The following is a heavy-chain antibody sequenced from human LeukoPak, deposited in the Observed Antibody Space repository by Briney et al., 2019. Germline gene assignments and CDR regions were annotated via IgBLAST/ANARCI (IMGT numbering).Heavy chain of an antibody. CDR2: ISSSGSNI. J-gene: IGHJ4*02. V-gene: IGHV3-48*03. D-gene: IGHD3-10*01. Sequence: GGSLRLSCAASGFTSSSYEMNWVRQAPGKGLEWVSYISSSGSNIYYADSVKGRFTISRDNAKNSLYLQMNSLRAEATAVYYCARDLPPAYDGSGFDYWGQGTLVTASP. CDR1: GFTSSSYE. CDR3: ARDLPPAYDGSGFDY.